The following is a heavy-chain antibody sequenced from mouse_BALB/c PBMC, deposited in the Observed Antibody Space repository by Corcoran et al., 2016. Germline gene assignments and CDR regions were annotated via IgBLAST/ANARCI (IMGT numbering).Heavy chain of an antibody. D-gene: IGHD2-14*01. Sequence: QIQLVQTGPELKKPGETVKISCKASGYTFTNYRMNWVKQAPGKGLKGMGWINTYTGEPTYADDFKGRFAFSLETSASTAYLQINNLKNEDTATYFCASTVYDGRGYAMDYWGQGTSVTVSS. CDR3: ASTVYDGRGYAMDY. J-gene: IGHJ4*01. V-gene: IGHV9-3-1*01. CDR1: GYTFTNYR. CDR2: INTYTGEP.